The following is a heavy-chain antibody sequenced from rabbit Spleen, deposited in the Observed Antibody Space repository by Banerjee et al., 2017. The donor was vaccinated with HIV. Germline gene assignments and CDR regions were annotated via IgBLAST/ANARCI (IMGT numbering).Heavy chain of an antibody. J-gene: IGHJ4*01. CDR1: GFTLSSYW. CDR2: INTATGKP. CDR3: ARDLAGRGDYIDGVFNL. V-gene: IGHV1S45*01. Sequence: QQQLEESGGGLVKPEGSLTLTCTASGFTLSSYWMWWVRQAPGKGLEWIACINTATGKPVYASWAKGRFTISKSSSTTVTLQMTSLTAADTATYFCARDLAGRGDYIDGVFNLWGPGTLVTVS. D-gene: IGHD8-1*01.